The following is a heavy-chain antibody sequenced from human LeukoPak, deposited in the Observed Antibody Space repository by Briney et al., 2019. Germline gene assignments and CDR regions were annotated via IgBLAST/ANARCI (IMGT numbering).Heavy chain of an antibody. D-gene: IGHD5-24*01. Sequence: GGSLRLSCAASGFAFSSYAMSWVRQAPGKGLEWVSAISGSGGSTYYADSVKGRFTISRDNSKNTLYLQMNSLRAEDTAVYYCARQERGPTILSYFDYWGQGTLSTVSS. CDR2: ISGSGGST. J-gene: IGHJ4*02. CDR3: ARQERGPTILSYFDY. CDR1: GFAFSSYA. V-gene: IGHV3-23*01.